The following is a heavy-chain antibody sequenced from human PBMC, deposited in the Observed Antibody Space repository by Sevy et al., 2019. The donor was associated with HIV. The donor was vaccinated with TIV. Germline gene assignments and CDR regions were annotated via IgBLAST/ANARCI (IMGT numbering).Heavy chain of an antibody. CDR2: IYYSGST. J-gene: IGHJ4*02. CDR1: GGSVSSGSYY. D-gene: IGHD3-22*01. Sequence: SETLSLTCTVSGGSVSSGSYYWSWIRQPPGKGLEWIGYIYYSGSTNYNPSLKSRVTISVDTSKNQFSLKLSSVTAAVTAVYYCAREGVVVIEWGQGTLVTVSS. CDR3: AREGVVVIE. V-gene: IGHV4-61*01.